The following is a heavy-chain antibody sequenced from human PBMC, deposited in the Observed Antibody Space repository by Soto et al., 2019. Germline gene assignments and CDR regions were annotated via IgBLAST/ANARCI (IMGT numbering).Heavy chain of an antibody. CDR3: ARHYYGMDV. J-gene: IGHJ6*02. CDR1: GYRFTSYW. Sequence: GDSLKISCKGSGYRFTSYWISWVRQMPGKGLEWMGRIDPSDSYTNYSPSFQGHVTISAGKSISTAYLQWSSLKASDTAMYYCARHYYGMDVWGQGTTVTVSS. V-gene: IGHV5-10-1*01. CDR2: IDPSDSYT.